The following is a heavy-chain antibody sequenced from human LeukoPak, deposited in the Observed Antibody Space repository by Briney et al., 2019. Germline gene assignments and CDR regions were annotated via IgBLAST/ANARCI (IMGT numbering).Heavy chain of an antibody. CDR3: ARQEYYYDSSGYTY. V-gene: IGHV5-51*01. Sequence: GESLKISCKGSGYSFNNFWIGWVRQMPGKGLEWMGIIYPGDSDTRYSPSFQGQVTISADKSISTAYLQWSSLKASDTAMYYCARQEYYYDSSGYTYWGQGTLVTVSS. CDR2: IYPGDSDT. CDR1: GYSFNNFW. J-gene: IGHJ4*02. D-gene: IGHD3-22*01.